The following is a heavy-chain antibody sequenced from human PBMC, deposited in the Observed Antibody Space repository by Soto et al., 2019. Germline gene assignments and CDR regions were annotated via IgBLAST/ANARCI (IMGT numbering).Heavy chain of an antibody. D-gene: IGHD6-13*01. CDR2: ISSSSSTI. CDR1: GFTFSIYA. CDR3: ARDLGSSWYPEYFQH. J-gene: IGHJ1*01. Sequence: PGGPLRLSCAASGFTFSIYAMSWVRQAPGKGLEWVSYISSSSSTIYYADSVKGRFTISRDNAKNSLYLQMNSLRAEDTAVYYCARDLGSSWYPEYFQHWGQGTLVTVSS. V-gene: IGHV3-48*01.